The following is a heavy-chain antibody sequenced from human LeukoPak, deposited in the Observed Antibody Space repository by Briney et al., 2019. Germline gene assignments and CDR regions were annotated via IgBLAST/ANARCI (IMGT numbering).Heavy chain of an antibody. CDR2: ISSSSTYI. J-gene: IGHJ4*02. CDR3: ARAEGYGAIDY. V-gene: IGHV3-21*01. CDR1: GFNFNDYN. D-gene: IGHD5-12*01. Sequence: PGGSLRLSCAASGFNFNDYNMNWVRQAPGKGLEWVSSISSSSTYIYYADSVKGRFTISRDNAKTSLYLQMNSLRAEDTAVYYCARAEGYGAIDYWGQGALVTVSS.